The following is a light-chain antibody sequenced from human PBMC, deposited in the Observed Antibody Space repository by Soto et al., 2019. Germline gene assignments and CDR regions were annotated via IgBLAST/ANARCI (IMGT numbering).Light chain of an antibody. CDR2: GNS. CDR3: QSYDSSLSGYV. J-gene: IGLJ1*01. V-gene: IGLV1-40*01. CDR1: SSNIGAGYD. Sequence: QSVLTQPPSVSGAPGQRVTISCTWSSSNIGAGYDVHWYQQLPGTAPKLLIYGNSNRPSGAPDRFSGSKSGTSASLAITGLQAEDEADYYCQSYDSSLSGYVFGTGTKVTVL.